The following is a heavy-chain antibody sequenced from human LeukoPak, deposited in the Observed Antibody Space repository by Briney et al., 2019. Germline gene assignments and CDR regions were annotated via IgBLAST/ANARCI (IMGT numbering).Heavy chain of an antibody. CDR3: ARVDYGGNSPLYYYYYYMDV. CDR1: GGSISSYY. CDR2: IYYSGST. J-gene: IGHJ6*03. Sequence: SETLSLTCTVSGGSISSYYWSWIRQPPGKGLEWIGYIYYSGSTNYNPSLKSRVTISVDTSKNQFSLKLSSVTAADTALYYCARVDYGGNSPLYYYYYYMDVWGKGTTVTVSS. D-gene: IGHD4-23*01. V-gene: IGHV4-59*01.